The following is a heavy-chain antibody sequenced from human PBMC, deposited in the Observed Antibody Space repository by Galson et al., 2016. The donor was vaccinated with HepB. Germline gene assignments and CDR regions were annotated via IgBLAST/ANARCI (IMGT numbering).Heavy chain of an antibody. CDR3: VTGRGWLPDY. CDR2: IHTSWST. D-gene: IGHD3-10*01. J-gene: IGHJ4*02. V-gene: IGHV4-59*01. Sequence: ETLSLTCTVSGDSISSYYCNWVRQAPGKGLEWIGCIHTSWSTKYSPSLKSRVTISLDTSKNQFSLDLSSVTAADTAVYYCVTGRGWLPDYWGQGTLVTVSS. CDR1: GDSISSYY.